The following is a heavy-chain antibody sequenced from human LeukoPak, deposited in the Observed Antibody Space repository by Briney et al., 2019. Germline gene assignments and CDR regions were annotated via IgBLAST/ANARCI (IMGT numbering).Heavy chain of an antibody. CDR1: GYTFTCYY. J-gene: IGHJ4*02. Sequence: ASVKVSCKASGYTFTCYYIHWVRQAPGQGLEWMGRINPSSGGTNYAQKFQGRVTMTRDTSISTAYKELSSLISDDSALYYCARADSRDYWGQGTLVTVSS. CDR3: ARADSRDY. V-gene: IGHV1-2*06. CDR2: INPSSGGT.